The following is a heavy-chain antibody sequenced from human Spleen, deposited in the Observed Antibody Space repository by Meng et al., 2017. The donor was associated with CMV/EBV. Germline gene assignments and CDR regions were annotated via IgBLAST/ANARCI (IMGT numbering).Heavy chain of an antibody. D-gene: IGHD1/OR15-1a*01. CDR3: ARGGGKTYYYYYGMDV. Sequence: GGSLRLSCAASGFTFSSYAMHWVRQAPGKGLEWVAVISYDGSNKYYADSVKGRFTISRDNSKNTLYLQMNSLRAEDTAVYYCARGGGKTYYYYYGMDVWGQGTTVAVSS. J-gene: IGHJ6*02. CDR1: GFTFSSYA. V-gene: IGHV3-30*04. CDR2: ISYDGSNK.